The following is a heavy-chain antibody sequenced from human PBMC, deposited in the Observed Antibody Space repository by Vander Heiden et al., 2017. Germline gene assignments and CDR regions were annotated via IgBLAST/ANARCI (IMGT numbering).Heavy chain of an antibody. J-gene: IGHJ4*02. CDR1: GFSISNYA. Sequence: VESGGGVVQPGRSLRLSCGASGFSISNYALHWVRQAPGKGLEWVTYISFDGRKKEYADSVQGRFTISRDNSKDTLYLQMNSLRPEDTALYYCARDEREGIVVVPAALGLWGQGTLVTVSS. V-gene: IGHV3-30*04. CDR3: ARDEREGIVVVPAALGL. D-gene: IGHD2-2*01. CDR2: ISFDGRKK.